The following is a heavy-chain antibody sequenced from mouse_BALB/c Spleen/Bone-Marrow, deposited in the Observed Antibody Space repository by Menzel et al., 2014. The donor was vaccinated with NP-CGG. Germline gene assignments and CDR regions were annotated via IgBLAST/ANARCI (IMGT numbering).Heavy chain of an antibody. CDR3: PTARPPSYVRDY. Sequence: QVQLQQSGAELVKPGASVKLSCKASGYTFTSYWMHWVKQRPGQGLEWIGEIDPSDSYTNYNQKFKGKATLTVDKSSSTPSIHPRTLPSGASAFYSCPTARPPSYVRDYGGQ. V-gene: IGHV1-69*02. J-gene: IGHJ4*01. CDR1: GYTFTSYW. D-gene: IGHD3-1*01. CDR2: IDPSDSYT.